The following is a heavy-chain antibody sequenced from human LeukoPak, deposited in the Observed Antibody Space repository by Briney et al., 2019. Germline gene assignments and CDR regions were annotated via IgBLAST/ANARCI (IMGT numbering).Heavy chain of an antibody. CDR3: ARELGYCGGDCYSSSYGVDV. Sequence: GGSLRLSCAASGFTFSSYSMNWVRQAPGKGLEWVSSISSSSSYIYYADSVKGRFTISRDNAKNSLYLQMNSLRAEDTAVYYCARELGYCGGDCYSSSYGVDVWGQGTTVTVSS. V-gene: IGHV3-21*01. D-gene: IGHD2-21*02. CDR2: ISSSSSYI. CDR1: GFTFSSYS. J-gene: IGHJ6*02.